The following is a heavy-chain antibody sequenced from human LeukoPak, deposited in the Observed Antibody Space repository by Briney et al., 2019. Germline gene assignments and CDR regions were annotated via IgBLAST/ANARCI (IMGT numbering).Heavy chain of an antibody. V-gene: IGHV3-30*04. CDR3: AKSIPTIAVAVSTRQ. J-gene: IGHJ4*02. CDR2: ISSDGSNK. D-gene: IGHD6-19*01. CDR1: GFTFSSYA. Sequence: GGSLRLSCAASGFTFSSYAMHWVRQAPGKGLEWVAVISSDGSNKYYADSMKGRFTISRDNSKNTLYLQMNSLRPEDTAMYYCAKSIPTIAVAVSTRQWGQGTLVTVSS.